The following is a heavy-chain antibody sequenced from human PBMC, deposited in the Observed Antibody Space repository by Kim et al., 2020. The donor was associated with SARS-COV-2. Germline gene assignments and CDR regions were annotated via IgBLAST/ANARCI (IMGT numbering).Heavy chain of an antibody. V-gene: IGHV3-23*05. CDR3: AKDPAYSGYSPTPVRPSHSEMGTIEY. CDR2: INTSGSRT. CDR1: GFTFSSYA. D-gene: IGHD3-22*01. J-gene: IGHJ4*02. Sequence: GGSLRLSCAASGFTFSSYAMSWVRQAPGKGLEWVSAINTSGSRTYYAASVKGRFTISRDNSKNTLYLQMNSLRDDDTAVYYCAKDPAYSGYSPTPVRPSHSEMGTIEYWGRGTLVTVSS.